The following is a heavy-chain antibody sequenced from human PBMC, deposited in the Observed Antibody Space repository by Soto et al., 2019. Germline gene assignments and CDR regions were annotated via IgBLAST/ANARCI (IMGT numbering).Heavy chain of an antibody. D-gene: IGHD2-21*02. Sequence: PGGSLRLSCAASGFTFSAYAMTWVRHAPGKGLESVSGIYGNGAGIQYADSVRGRFTISRDNSKNTLYLQMNSLRAEDTAVYYCAKDVISGDGFWHMDHWGQGTLVTVSS. CDR2: IYGNGAGI. V-gene: IGHV3-23*01. CDR3: AKDVISGDGFWHMDH. J-gene: IGHJ4*02. CDR1: GFTFSAYA.